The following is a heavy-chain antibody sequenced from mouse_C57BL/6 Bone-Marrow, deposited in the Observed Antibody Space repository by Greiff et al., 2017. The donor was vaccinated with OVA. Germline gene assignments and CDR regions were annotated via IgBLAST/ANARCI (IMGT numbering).Heavy chain of an antibody. CDR2: IHPNSGST. V-gene: IGHV1-64*01. CDR1: GYTFTSYW. J-gene: IGHJ3*01. CDR3: ARSGDYGYGRLAWFAY. Sequence: QVQLQQPGAELVKPGASVKLSCKASGYTFTSYWMHWVKQRPGQGLEWIGMIHPNSGSTNYNEKFKSKATLTVDKSSSTAYMQLSSLTSEDSAVYCCARSGDYGYGRLAWFAYWGQGTLVTVSA. D-gene: IGHD2-2*01.